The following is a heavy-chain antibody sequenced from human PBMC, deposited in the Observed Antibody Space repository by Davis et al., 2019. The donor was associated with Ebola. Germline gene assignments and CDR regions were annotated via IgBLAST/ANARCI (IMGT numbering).Heavy chain of an antibody. CDR3: AKNRWVAARRADWFDP. Sequence: PGGSLRLSCAASGFTFSSYAMSWVRQAPGKGLEWVSAISGSGGSTYYADSVKGRFTISRDNSKNTLYLQMNSLRAEDTAVYYCAKNRWVAARRADWFDPWGQGTLVTVSS. D-gene: IGHD6-6*01. CDR1: GFTFSSYA. CDR2: ISGSGGST. J-gene: IGHJ5*02. V-gene: IGHV3-23*01.